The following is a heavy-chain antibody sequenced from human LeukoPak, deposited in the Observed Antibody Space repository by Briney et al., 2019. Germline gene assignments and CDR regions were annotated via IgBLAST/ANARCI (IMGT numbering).Heavy chain of an antibody. CDR3: ARTQYCSGGSCYHGFDP. Sequence: PSETLSLTCTVSGGSISSYYWSWIRQPPGKGLEWIGYIYYSGSTNYNPSLKSRVTISVDTSKNQFSLKLSSVTAADTAVYYCARTQYCSGGSCYHGFDPWGQGTLVTVSS. D-gene: IGHD2-15*01. V-gene: IGHV4-59*08. CDR2: IYYSGST. CDR1: GGSISSYY. J-gene: IGHJ5*02.